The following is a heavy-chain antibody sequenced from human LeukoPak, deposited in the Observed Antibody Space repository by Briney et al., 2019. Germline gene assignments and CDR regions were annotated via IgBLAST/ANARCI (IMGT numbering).Heavy chain of an antibody. CDR3: PRKAYYYGSGTYDPSDY. V-gene: IGHV3-23*01. J-gene: IGHJ4*02. CDR2: ISDTGGNT. CDR1: GIPFRSYA. Sequence: GGSLRLSCAASGIPFRSYAMTWVRQAPRKGLEWVSSISDTGGNTYYADSVKGRFTISRDNSKNILYLQMNSLRAEDTALYYCPRKAYYYGSGTYDPSDYWGQGTLVTVSS. D-gene: IGHD3-10*01.